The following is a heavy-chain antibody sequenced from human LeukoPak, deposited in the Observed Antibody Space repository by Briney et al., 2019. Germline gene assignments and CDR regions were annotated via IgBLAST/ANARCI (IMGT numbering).Heavy chain of an antibody. CDR3: ARDGGAAAGY. V-gene: IGHV3-66*01. CDR2: MYRGGST. CDR1: GFTVSNTY. J-gene: IGHJ4*02. Sequence: PGGSLRLSCAASGFTVSNTYMSWVRRAPGKALEWVSVMYRGGSTDYADSVQGRFTMSRDNSKNTLYLQMNSLRAEDTAVYYCARDGGAAAGYWGQGTLVTVSS. D-gene: IGHD6-13*01.